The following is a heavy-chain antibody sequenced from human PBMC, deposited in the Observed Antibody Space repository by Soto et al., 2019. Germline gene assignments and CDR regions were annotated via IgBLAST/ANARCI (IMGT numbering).Heavy chain of an antibody. CDR1: GDAITRDN. Sequence: SYTASLTCTVSGDAITRDNWNCLRQSPGKGLEWIAYIHSTGDTYYNPSLESRVTISADTSKNQFSLKVTSVTAADTGIYYCAIPPDYGMDVWGQGTTVTVSS. J-gene: IGHJ6*02. CDR2: IHSTGDT. V-gene: IGHV4-4*08. CDR3: AIPPDYGMDV.